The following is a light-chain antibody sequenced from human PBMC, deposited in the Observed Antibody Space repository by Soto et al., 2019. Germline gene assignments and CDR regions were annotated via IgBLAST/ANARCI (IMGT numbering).Light chain of an antibody. CDR2: DDR. V-gene: IGLV3-21*02. CDR1: NIGGKS. J-gene: IGLJ3*02. Sequence: SYELTQPPSVSVAPGQTASVTCGGNNIGGKSVHWYQQRPGQAPVLVVYDDRDRPSGIPERISGSKSGNTATLTISRVEAGDEADYYCQVWDSSSDQLWVFGGGTKLTVL. CDR3: QVWDSSSDQLWV.